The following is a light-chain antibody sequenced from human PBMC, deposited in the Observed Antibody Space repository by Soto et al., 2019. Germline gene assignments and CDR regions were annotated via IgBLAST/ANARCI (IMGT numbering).Light chain of an antibody. CDR3: SSYSSRTTR. J-gene: IGLJ2*01. Sequence: QSVLTQPASVSGSPGQSITISCTGTSSDVGSYNYVSWYQQHPGEAPKLMIYDVSDRPSGVSNRFSGSQSGSTASLTISGLQAEDEADYYCSSYSSRTTRFGGGTKVTVL. CDR2: DVS. CDR1: SSDVGSYNY. V-gene: IGLV2-14*01.